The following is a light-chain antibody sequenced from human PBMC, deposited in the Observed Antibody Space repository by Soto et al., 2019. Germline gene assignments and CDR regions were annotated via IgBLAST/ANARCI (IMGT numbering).Light chain of an antibody. V-gene: IGKV1-9*01. CDR3: HQLNSYPPIT. CDR1: QGINGC. CDR2: SAS. J-gene: IGKJ5*01. Sequence: DIQLPQSPFYLSAFVGDRGTITCRASQGINGCLAWYQQRPGKAPKLRISSASTLQSGFPSRFSGSGSGTDFALTISRLQPEDFATYYCHQLNSYPPITFGKGTRPEIK.